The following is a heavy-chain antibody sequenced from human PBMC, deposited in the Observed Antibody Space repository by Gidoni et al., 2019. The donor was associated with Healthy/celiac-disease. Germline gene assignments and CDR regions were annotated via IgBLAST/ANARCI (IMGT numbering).Heavy chain of an antibody. Sequence: EVQLLESGGGLVQPGGSLRLSCAASGFTFSSYAMSWVRQAPGKGLEWVSAISGSGGSTYYADSVKGRFTISRDNSKNTLYLQMNSLRAEDTAVYYCASVLLWFGESAGGDDYWGQGTLVTVSS. CDR2: ISGSGGST. CDR1: GFTFSSYA. V-gene: IGHV3-23*01. CDR3: ASVLLWFGESAGGDDY. J-gene: IGHJ4*02. D-gene: IGHD3-10*01.